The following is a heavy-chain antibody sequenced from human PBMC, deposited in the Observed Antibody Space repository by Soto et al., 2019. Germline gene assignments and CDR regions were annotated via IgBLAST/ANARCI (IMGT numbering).Heavy chain of an antibody. V-gene: IGHV3-23*01. Sequence: EVQLLESGGGLVQPGGSLRLSCAASGFTFSSYAMSWVRQAQGKGLEWVSAISGSGGSTYYADSVKGRFTISRDNSKNTLYLQMNSLRAEDTAVYYCAKDFFAARGDYGDYLYFDYCGQGTLVTVSS. CDR3: AKDFFAARGDYGDYLYFDY. CDR2: ISGSGGST. J-gene: IGHJ4*02. CDR1: GFTFSSYA. D-gene: IGHD4-17*01.